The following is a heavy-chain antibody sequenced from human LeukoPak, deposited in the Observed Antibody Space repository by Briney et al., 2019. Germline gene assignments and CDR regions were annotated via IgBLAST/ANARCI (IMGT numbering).Heavy chain of an antibody. CDR3: AREGGPYRPLDY. CDR2: ISYSGST. J-gene: IGHJ4*02. V-gene: IGHV4-59*01. Sequence: SETLCLTCAVSGGSISSYYWGWIRQPPGKGLEWIGYISYSGSTNYNPSLKTRVIISVETPKNQLSLKLSSVTAADTAVYYCAREGGPYRPLDYSGQGTLVTVSS. CDR1: GGSISSYY.